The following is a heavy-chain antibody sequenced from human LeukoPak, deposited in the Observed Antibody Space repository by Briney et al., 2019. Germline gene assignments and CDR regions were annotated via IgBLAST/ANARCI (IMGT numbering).Heavy chain of an antibody. CDR1: GGSISSGSYC. D-gene: IGHD3-10*01. Sequence: SETLSLTCTDSGGSISSGSYCWSWIRQPAGKGLEWIGSIYYSGSTYYNPSLKSRVTISVDTSKNQFSLKLSSVTAADTAVYYCARDSRGAFDIWGQGTMVTVSS. CDR2: IYYSGST. J-gene: IGHJ3*02. V-gene: IGHV4-39*07. CDR3: ARDSRGAFDI.